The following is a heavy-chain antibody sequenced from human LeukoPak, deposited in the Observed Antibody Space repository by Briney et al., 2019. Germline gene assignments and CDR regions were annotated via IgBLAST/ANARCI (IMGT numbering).Heavy chain of an antibody. CDR1: GGSFSGYY. Sequence: NPPETLSLTCAVYGGSFSGYYWSWIRQPPGKGLEWIGEINHSGSTNYNPSLKSRVTISVDTSKNQFSLKLSSVTAADTAVYYCARCPRDSSSWSYYYYYMDVWGKGTTVTISS. CDR2: INHSGST. V-gene: IGHV4-34*01. CDR3: ARCPRDSSSWSYYYYYMDV. D-gene: IGHD6-13*01. J-gene: IGHJ6*03.